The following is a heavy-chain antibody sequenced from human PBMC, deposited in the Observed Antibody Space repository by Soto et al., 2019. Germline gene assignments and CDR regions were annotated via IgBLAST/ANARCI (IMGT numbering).Heavy chain of an antibody. CDR3: ARAAPGIAVGEDGMDV. V-gene: IGHV3-74*01. D-gene: IGHD6-19*01. J-gene: IGHJ6*02. Sequence: EVQLVESGGGLVQPGGSLRLSCAASGFTFSSYWMHWVRQAPGKGLVWVSRINSDGSSTSYADSVKGRFTISRDNXKXMLYRQMNRLRAEDTAVYYCARAAPGIAVGEDGMDVWGQGTTVTVSS. CDR1: GFTFSSYW. CDR2: INSDGSST.